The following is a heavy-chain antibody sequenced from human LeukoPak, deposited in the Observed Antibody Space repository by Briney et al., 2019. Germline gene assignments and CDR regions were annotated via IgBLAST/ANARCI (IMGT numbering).Heavy chain of an antibody. Sequence: KPSETLSLTCAVYGGSFSGYYWSWIRQPPGKGLDWIGEINHSGSTNYNPSLKSRVTISVDTSKNQFSLKLSSVTAADTAVYYCARESVINYYDSSGYYYWYNWFDPWGQGTLVTVSS. D-gene: IGHD3-22*01. CDR1: GGSFSGYY. CDR3: ARESVINYYDSSGYYYWYNWFDP. V-gene: IGHV4-34*01. J-gene: IGHJ5*02. CDR2: INHSGST.